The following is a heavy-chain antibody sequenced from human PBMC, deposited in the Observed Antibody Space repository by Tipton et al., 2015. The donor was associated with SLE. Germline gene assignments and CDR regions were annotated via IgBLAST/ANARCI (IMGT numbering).Heavy chain of an antibody. CDR2: IYYSGST. D-gene: IGHD6-13*01. CDR3: ARSSSSWIDYWYYYMDV. CDR1: GGSISSYY. Sequence: TLSLTCTVSGGSISSYYWSWIRQPPGKGLEWIGSIYYSGSTYYNPSLKSRVTISVDTSKNQFSLKLSSVTAADTAVYYCARSSSSWIDYWYYYMDVWGKGTTVTVSS. V-gene: IGHV4-59*12. J-gene: IGHJ6*03.